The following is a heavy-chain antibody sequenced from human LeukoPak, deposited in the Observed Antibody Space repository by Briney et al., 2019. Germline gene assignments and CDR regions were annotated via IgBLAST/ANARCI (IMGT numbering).Heavy chain of an antibody. Sequence: SETLSLTCTVSGGSISTYYWSWIRQPPGKGLEWIGYIYYNGNTNHNPSLKSRLTISIDTSKNQFSLKLTSVTAADTALYHCARLGRPAAFDIWGQGTMVTVSS. CDR1: GGSISTYY. D-gene: IGHD3-16*01. CDR2: IYYNGNT. V-gene: IGHV4-59*08. J-gene: IGHJ3*02. CDR3: ARLGRPAAFDI.